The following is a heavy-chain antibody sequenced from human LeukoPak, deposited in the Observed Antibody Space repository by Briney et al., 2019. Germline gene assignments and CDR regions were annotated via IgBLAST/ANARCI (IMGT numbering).Heavy chain of an antibody. V-gene: IGHV3-11*06. CDR3: ARATSSGWYFIKAFDI. D-gene: IGHD6-19*01. J-gene: IGHJ3*02. Sequence: PGGTLRLSCAASGVTFSDYYMSWIRQAPGKGLEWVSYISSSSSYTNYADSVKGRFTISRDNAKNSLYLQMNSLRAEDTAVYYCARATSSGWYFIKAFDIWGQGTMVTVSS. CDR2: ISSSSSYT. CDR1: GVTFSDYY.